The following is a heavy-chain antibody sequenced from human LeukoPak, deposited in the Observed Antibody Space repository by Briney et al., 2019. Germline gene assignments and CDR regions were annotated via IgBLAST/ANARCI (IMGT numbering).Heavy chain of an antibody. D-gene: IGHD4-17*01. CDR3: ARHQTKEFDYGDYPIDAFDI. J-gene: IGHJ3*02. CDR1: GYSFTSYW. V-gene: IGHV5-51*01. CDR2: IYPGDSDT. Sequence: GESLKISCKGSGYSFTSYWIGWVRQMPGKGLEWMGIIYPGDSDTRYSPSFQGQVTISADKSISTAYLQWSSLKASDTAMYYCARHQTKEFDYGDYPIDAFDIWGQGTMVTVSS.